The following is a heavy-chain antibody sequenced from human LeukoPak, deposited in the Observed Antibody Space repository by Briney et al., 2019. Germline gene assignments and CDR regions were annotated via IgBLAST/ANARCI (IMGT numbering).Heavy chain of an antibody. CDR2: ISAYNGNT. J-gene: IGHJ4*02. CDR3: ASGGRDGYNFGY. D-gene: IGHD5-24*01. V-gene: IGHV1-18*01. Sequence: ASVKVSCKASGYXFTSYGMSWVRQAPGQGLEWMGLISAYNGNTNYAQKLQGRVTMTTDTSTSTAYMELRSLRSDDTAVYYCASGGRDGYNFGYWGQGTLVTVSS. CDR1: GYXFTSYG.